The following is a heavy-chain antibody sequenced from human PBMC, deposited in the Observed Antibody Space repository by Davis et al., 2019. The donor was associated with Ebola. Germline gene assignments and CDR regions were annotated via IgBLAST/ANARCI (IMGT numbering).Heavy chain of an antibody. J-gene: IGHJ6*03. D-gene: IGHD3-22*01. CDR2: IYYSGST. V-gene: IGHV4-31*03. CDR3: ARDVRYDSSGYDYYFYMDV. CDR1: GGSISRGGSY. Sequence: PSETLSLTCTVSGGSISRGGSYWTWIRQHPGKGLEWIGYIYYSGSTYYKPSLKSRATISVDTSKNQFSLNLYSVTAADTAVYYCARDVRYDSSGYDYYFYMDVWGKGTTVTVSS.